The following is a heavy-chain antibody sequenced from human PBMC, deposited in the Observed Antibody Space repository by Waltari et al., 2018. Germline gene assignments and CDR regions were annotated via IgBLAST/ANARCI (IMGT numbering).Heavy chain of an antibody. CDR1: GFSFRSSG. D-gene: IGHD1-1*01. Sequence: QAQLVESGGGVVQPGGSLRLSCAASGFSFRSSGMHWVRQAPGQGLEWVARIRSDGSDIYYAESVKGRFTVSRDNSKNTLSLQMSSLRTEDSATYYCARRAGSATSSPWFDPWGQGTLVIVSS. CDR3: ARRAGSATSSPWFDP. V-gene: IGHV3-30*02. J-gene: IGHJ5*02. CDR2: IRSDGSDI.